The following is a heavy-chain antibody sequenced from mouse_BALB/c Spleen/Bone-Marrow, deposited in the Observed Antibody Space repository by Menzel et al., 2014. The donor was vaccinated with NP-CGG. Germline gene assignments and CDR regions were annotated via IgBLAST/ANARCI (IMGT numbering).Heavy chain of an antibody. CDR1: GFSLTSYG. CDR2: IWAGGST. Sequence: VQRVESGPGLVAPSQRLSITCTVSGFSLTSYGVHWVRQPPGKVLEWLGVIWAGGSTNYNSALMSRLSISKDNSKSXVFLKMNSLQTDDTAMYYCARGSYYEGAMDYWGQGTSVTVSS. CDR3: ARGSYYEGAMDY. D-gene: IGHD1-1*01. J-gene: IGHJ4*01. V-gene: IGHV2-9*02.